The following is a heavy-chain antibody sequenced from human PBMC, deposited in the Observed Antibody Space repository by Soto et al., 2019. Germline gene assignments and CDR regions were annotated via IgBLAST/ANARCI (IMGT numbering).Heavy chain of an antibody. J-gene: IGHJ4*02. CDR3: AKDDYGDYGLFDY. CDR2: VGSSGANT. CDR1: GFTFSSYA. Sequence: GGSLRLSCAASGFTFSSYALSWVRQAPGKGLEWVSGVGSSGANTYYADSVKGRFTISRDNSKNTLYLQMNSLRAEDTAVYCCAKDDYGDYGLFDYWGQGTLVTVSS. V-gene: IGHV3-23*01. D-gene: IGHD4-17*01.